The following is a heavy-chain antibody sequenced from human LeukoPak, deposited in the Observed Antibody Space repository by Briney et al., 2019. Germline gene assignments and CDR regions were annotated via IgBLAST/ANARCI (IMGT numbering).Heavy chain of an antibody. D-gene: IGHD5-24*01. Sequence: PSETLSLTCTVSGGSISSYYWSWIRQPPGKGLEWIGYIYYSGSTNYNPSLKSRVTISVDTSKNQFSLKLSSVTAADTAVHYCARARRDGYNWDYWGQGTLVTVYS. J-gene: IGHJ4*02. CDR2: IYYSGST. CDR1: GGSISSYY. V-gene: IGHV4-59*01. CDR3: ARARRDGYNWDY.